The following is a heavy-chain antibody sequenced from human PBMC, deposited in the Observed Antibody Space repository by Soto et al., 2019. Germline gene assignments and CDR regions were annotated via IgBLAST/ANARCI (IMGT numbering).Heavy chain of an antibody. Sequence: PGGSLRLSCAASGFTFSSYSMNWVRQAPGKGLEWVSSISSSSSYIYYADSVKGRFTISRDNAKNSLYLQMNSLRAEDTAVYYCASALEESHDILTGYSAVWGKGTTVTVSS. J-gene: IGHJ6*04. CDR2: ISSSSSYI. CDR3: ASALEESHDILTGYSAV. CDR1: GFTFSSYS. V-gene: IGHV3-21*01. D-gene: IGHD3-9*01.